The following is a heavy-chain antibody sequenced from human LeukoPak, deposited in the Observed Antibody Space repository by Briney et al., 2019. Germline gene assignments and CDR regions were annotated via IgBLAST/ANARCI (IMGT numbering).Heavy chain of an antibody. CDR3: AKGGGSYFFDY. CDR2: ISISVGST. V-gene: IGHV3-23*01. D-gene: IGHD2-15*01. CDR1: GFTFSDYA. Sequence: GGSLRLSCAASGFTFSDYAMSWVRQAPGKGLGWVSAISISVGSTYYADSVKGRFTISRDNSKNTLYVQMNSLRAEDTAVYYCAKGGGSYFFDYWGQGTLVTVAS. J-gene: IGHJ4*02.